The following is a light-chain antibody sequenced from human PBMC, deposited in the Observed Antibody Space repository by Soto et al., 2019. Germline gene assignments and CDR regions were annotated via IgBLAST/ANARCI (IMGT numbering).Light chain of an antibody. J-gene: IGKJ2*03. CDR2: GTS. V-gene: IGKV3-20*01. Sequence: ELVLTQSPGTLSLSLGDRATLSCRASQSVSSNYLAWYQQKPGQAPRLLIYGTSSRATGIPDRFSGSGSGKDFTLSISRLEPEDFAVYYCQQYGNGNSPRYSFGQGTRLEIK. CDR1: QSVSSNY. CDR3: QQYGNGNSPRYS.